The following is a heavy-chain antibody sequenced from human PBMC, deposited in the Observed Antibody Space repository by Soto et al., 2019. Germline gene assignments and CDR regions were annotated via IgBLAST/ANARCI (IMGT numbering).Heavy chain of an antibody. CDR2: IIPIFGTA. CDR3: ARPLSYSSSWYYFDY. D-gene: IGHD6-13*01. Sequence: GXSVKVSCKASGGTFSSYAISWVRQAPGQGLEWMGGIIPIFGTANYAQKFQGRVTITADKSTSTAYMELSSLRSEDTAVYYCARPLSYSSSWYYFDYWGQGTLVTVSS. J-gene: IGHJ4*02. CDR1: GGTFSSYA. V-gene: IGHV1-69*06.